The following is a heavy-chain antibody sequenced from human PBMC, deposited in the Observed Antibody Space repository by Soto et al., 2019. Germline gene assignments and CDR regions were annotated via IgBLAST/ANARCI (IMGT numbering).Heavy chain of an antibody. CDR3: GKDRVSEHNSGWPQGH. J-gene: IGHJ4*02. CDR2: ISNDGRNK. D-gene: IGHD6-19*01. Sequence: PGGSLRLSCAASGFTFSGYGMHWVRQAPGKGLEWVAVISNDGRNKYYVDSVRGRFTISRDNSMNRRDLQMNSLRPEDTAVYYCGKDRVSEHNSGWPQGHWGQGTLVTVSS. CDR1: GFTFSGYG. V-gene: IGHV3-30*18.